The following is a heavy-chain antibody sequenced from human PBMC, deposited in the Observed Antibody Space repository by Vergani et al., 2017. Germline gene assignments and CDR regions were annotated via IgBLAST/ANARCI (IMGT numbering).Heavy chain of an antibody. Sequence: EVQLVQSGAEVKKPGATMKISCKVSGYTFTDHYMHWVKQAPGKGLGWMGLVDPEDGETIYAEKFKGRVTITADTSTDTAHLELSSLRAKDTAVYYCATPQTVTTGGMEVWGQGTTVIVSS. CDR3: ATPQTVTTGGMEV. D-gene: IGHD4-17*01. CDR2: VDPEDGET. V-gene: IGHV1-69-2*01. CDR1: GYTFTDHY. J-gene: IGHJ6*02.